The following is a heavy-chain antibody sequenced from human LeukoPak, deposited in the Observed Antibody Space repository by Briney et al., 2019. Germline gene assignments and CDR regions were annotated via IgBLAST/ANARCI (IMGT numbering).Heavy chain of an antibody. J-gene: IGHJ6*03. CDR1: GGSISSSSYY. D-gene: IGHD6-19*01. Sequence: SETLSLTCTVSGGSISSSSYYRGWIRQPPGKGLEWIVSIYYSGSTYYNPSLKSRVTISVDTSKNQFSLKLSSVTAADTAVYYCARDGGIAVHLYYYYMDVWGKGTTVTVSS. CDR2: IYYSGST. V-gene: IGHV4-39*07. CDR3: ARDGGIAVHLYYYYMDV.